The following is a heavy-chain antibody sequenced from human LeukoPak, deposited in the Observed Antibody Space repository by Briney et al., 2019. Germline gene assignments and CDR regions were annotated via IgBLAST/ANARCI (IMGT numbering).Heavy chain of an antibody. CDR1: GFTFSSYG. D-gene: IGHD1-26*01. CDR2: IWYDGSNK. V-gene: IGHV3-33*06. Sequence: GGSLRLSCAASGFTFSSYGMHWVRQAPGKGLEWVALIWYDGSNKYYTDSVKGRLTISRDNSKNTLYLQMNSLRAEDTAVYYCAKGPLIVGATGFDYWGQGTLVTVSS. J-gene: IGHJ4*02. CDR3: AKGPLIVGATGFDY.